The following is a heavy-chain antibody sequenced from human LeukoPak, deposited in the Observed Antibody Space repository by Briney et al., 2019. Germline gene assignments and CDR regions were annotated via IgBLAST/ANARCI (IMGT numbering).Heavy chain of an antibody. J-gene: IGHJ6*03. Sequence: KPSETLSLTCTVSGGSISSYYWSWIRQPPGKGLEWIGYIYYSGSTNYNPSLKSRVTISVDTSKNQFSLKLSSVTAADTAVYYCARTYYYDRGYMEVWGKGTTVTVSS. CDR2: IYYSGST. CDR3: ARTYYYDRGYMEV. D-gene: IGHD3-22*01. V-gene: IGHV4-59*01. CDR1: GGSISSYY.